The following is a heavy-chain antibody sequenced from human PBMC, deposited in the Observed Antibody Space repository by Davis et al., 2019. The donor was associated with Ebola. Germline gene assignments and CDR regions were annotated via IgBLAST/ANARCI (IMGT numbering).Heavy chain of an antibody. D-gene: IGHD5-24*01. V-gene: IGHV4-34*01. CDR2: INHSGST. CDR3: AKNGRDGY. Sequence: MPSETLSLTCAVYGGSFSGYYWSWIRQPPGKGLEWIGEINHSGSTNYNPSLKSRVTISVDTSKNQFSLKLSSVTAADTAVYYCAKNGRDGYWGQGTLVTVPS. J-gene: IGHJ4*02. CDR1: GGSFSGYY.